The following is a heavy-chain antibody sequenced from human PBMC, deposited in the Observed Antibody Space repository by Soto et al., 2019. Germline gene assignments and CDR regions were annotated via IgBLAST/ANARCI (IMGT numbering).Heavy chain of an antibody. J-gene: IGHJ6*03. Sequence: QVQLVQSGAEVKKPGASVKVSCKASGYTFTSYAMHWVRQAPGQRLEWMGWINAGNGNTKYSQKFQGRVTITRDTSASTAYMELSSMRSEDTAVYYCARVANYYYMDVWGKGTTVTVSS. CDR2: INAGNGNT. CDR3: ARVANYYYMDV. V-gene: IGHV1-3*01. CDR1: GYTFTSYA.